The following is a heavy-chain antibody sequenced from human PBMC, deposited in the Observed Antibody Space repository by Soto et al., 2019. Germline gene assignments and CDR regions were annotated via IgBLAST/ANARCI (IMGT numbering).Heavy chain of an antibody. CDR3: VYRDFGDYFFQF. Sequence: QITLKESGPTLVKPTQTLTLTCTFSGFSLTTQGVHVGWIRQPPGKALEWLALIYWDDNDVYSPSLKNRHTNTKDTSKSQVVLTLATVDPVDTATYYCVYRDFGDYFFQFWGQGILVNVSS. D-gene: IGHD4-17*01. CDR2: IYWDDND. CDR1: GFSLTTQGVH. V-gene: IGHV2-5*02. J-gene: IGHJ4*02.